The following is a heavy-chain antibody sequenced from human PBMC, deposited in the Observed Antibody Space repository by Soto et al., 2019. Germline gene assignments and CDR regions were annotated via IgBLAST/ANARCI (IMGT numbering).Heavy chain of an antibody. CDR3: ARDPHSYGPMNYYYYMDV. CDR1: GFTFSSYS. CDR2: ISSSSSTI. J-gene: IGHJ6*03. V-gene: IGHV3-48*01. D-gene: IGHD5-18*01. Sequence: GGSLRLSCAASGFTFSSYSMNWVRQAPGKGLEWVSYISSSSSTIYYADSVKGRFTISRDNAKNSLYLQMNSLRAEDTAVYYCARDPHSYGPMNYYYYMDVWGKGTTVTVSS.